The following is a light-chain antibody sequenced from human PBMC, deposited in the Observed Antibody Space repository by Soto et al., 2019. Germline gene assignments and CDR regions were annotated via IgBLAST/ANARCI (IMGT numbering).Light chain of an antibody. CDR3: QHYENSPIT. CDR1: ERLSSGF. J-gene: IGKJ5*01. CDR2: GAS. Sequence: EIVFTQSPGILALSPGERGTLSCRATERLSSGFLAWYQQRRGQAPRLLIYGASTRATGIPARFSGGGSETDFILTISRVEPEDFAMYYCQHYENSPITFGPGTRLEIK. V-gene: IGKV3-20*01.